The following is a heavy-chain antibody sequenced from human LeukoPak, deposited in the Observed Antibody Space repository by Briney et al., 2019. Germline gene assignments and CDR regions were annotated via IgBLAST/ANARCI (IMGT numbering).Heavy chain of an antibody. CDR2: FDPEDGET. Sequence: ASVKVSCKVSGYTLTELSMHWVRQAPGKGLEWMGGFDPEDGETIYAQKFQGRVTMTEDTSTDTAYMELSSLRSEDTAVYYCARVYYYDSSGHNWFDPWGQGTLVTVSS. V-gene: IGHV1-24*01. CDR1: GYTLTELS. D-gene: IGHD3-22*01. CDR3: ARVYYYDSSGHNWFDP. J-gene: IGHJ5*02.